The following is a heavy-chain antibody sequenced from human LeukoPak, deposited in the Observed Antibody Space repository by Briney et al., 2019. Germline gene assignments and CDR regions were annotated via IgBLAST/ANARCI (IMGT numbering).Heavy chain of an antibody. D-gene: IGHD3-10*01. CDR2: FQSSGST. V-gene: IGHV4-61*02. CDR1: GGSISSGTYY. CDR3: TRGGSGSYATFDY. J-gene: IGHJ4*02. Sequence: SETLSLTCTVFGGSISSGTYYWSWVRQPAGQGLEWIGRFQSSGSTTYNPSLKSRVTISVDTSKNQFSLRLTSVTAADTAVYYCTRGGSGSYATFDYWGQGTLVTVSS.